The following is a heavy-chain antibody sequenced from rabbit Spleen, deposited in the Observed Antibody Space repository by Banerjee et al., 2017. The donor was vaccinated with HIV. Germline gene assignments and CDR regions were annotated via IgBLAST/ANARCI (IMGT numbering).Heavy chain of an antibody. CDR2: ISAGSTTGT. V-gene: IGHV1S45*01. CDR1: GFDVSSNYV. Sequence: QEQLEESGGDLVKPGASLTLTCTASGFDVSSNYVMCWVRQAPGKGLEWIACISAGSTTGTYYASWAKGRFTISKTSSTTVTLQMTSLTDADTATYFCARDTGSSFSSYGMDLWGQGTLVTVS. J-gene: IGHJ6*01. D-gene: IGHD8-1*01. CDR3: ARDTGSSFSSYGMDL.